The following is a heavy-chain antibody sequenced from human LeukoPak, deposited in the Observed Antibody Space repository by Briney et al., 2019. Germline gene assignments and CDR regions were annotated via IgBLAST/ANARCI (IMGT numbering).Heavy chain of an antibody. Sequence: GGSLRLSCAASGFTFSSYAMTWVRQAPGKGLEWVSTISGSGISTYYSDSVKGRFTISRDNSKNTLYLQMNSLRAEDTAVYYCAKGGNDILTGYYNSFDYWGQGTLVTVSS. CDR3: AKGGNDILTGYYNSFDY. J-gene: IGHJ4*02. CDR2: ISGSGIST. CDR1: GFTFSSYA. D-gene: IGHD3-9*01. V-gene: IGHV3-23*01.